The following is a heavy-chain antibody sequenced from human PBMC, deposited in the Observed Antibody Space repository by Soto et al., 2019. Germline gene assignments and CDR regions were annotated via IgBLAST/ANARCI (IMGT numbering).Heavy chain of an antibody. CDR1: GFFFSDSY. CDR2: ISTSSRYT. V-gene: IGHV3-11*05. Sequence: QVQLVESGGGMVKSGGSLRLSCAASGFFFSDSYMSWIRQAPGKGLEYVSYISTSSRYTNYADAVRGRFTISGDNAKNSLYLQMNSLRDEDTAVYYCASGGGTYYNGASFDHWGHGTLVVVSS. CDR3: ASGGGTYYNGASFDH. J-gene: IGHJ4*01. D-gene: IGHD3-10*01.